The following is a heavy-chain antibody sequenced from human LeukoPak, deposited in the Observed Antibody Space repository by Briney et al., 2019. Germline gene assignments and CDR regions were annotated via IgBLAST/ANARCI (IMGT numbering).Heavy chain of an antibody. J-gene: IGHJ5*02. V-gene: IGHV1-69*05. Sequence: ASVKVSCKASGGTFSSYAISWVRQAPGQGLEWMGGIIPTFGTANYAQKFQGRVTITTDESTSTAYMELSSLRSEDTAVYYCARGFNPVVVVPAPQNWFDPWGQGTLVTVSS. D-gene: IGHD2-15*01. CDR3: ARGFNPVVVVPAPQNWFDP. CDR1: GGTFSSYA. CDR2: IIPTFGTA.